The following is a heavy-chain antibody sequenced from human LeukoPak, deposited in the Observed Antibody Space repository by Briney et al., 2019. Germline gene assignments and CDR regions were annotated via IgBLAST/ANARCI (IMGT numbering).Heavy chain of an antibody. CDR3: ARDQQLAYSGGDCFSAN. Sequence: PSETLSLTCTVSGGSISSGGYYWSWIRQPAGKGLEWIGRVYSSGSTDYNPSLQSRVTMSLDTSKNQFSLKVNSVTATDTAMYYCARDQQLAYSGGDCFSANWGQGTLVTVSS. J-gene: IGHJ4*01. CDR1: GGSISSGGYY. CDR2: VYSSGST. D-gene: IGHD2-21*02. V-gene: IGHV4-61*02.